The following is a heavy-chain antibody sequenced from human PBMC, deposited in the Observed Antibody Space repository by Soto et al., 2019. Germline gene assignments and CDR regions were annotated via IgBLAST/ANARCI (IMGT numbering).Heavy chain of an antibody. CDR2: IYYSGST. J-gene: IGHJ6*02. Sequence: SETLSLTCTVSGGSISSGGYYWSWIRQHPGKGLEWIGYIYYSGSTYYNPSLKSRVTISVDTSKNQFSLKLSSVTAADTAVYYCARDNYYYGSGSYYNGNYYYGMDVWGQGTTVTVSS. CDR1: GGSISSGGYY. CDR3: ARDNYYYGSGSYYNGNYYYGMDV. V-gene: IGHV4-31*03. D-gene: IGHD3-10*01.